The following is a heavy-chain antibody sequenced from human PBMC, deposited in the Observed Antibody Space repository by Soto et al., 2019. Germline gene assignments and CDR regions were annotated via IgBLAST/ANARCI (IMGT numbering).Heavy chain of an antibody. CDR1: GFTFSSYA. CDR2: ISGSDGST. CDR3: AKRHGTVAGGGHYFHFAMDV. J-gene: IGHJ6*02. V-gene: IGHV3-23*01. D-gene: IGHD4-17*01. Sequence: GGSLRLSCAASGFTFSSYAMNWVRQAPGKGLEWVSVISGSDGSTHYADSVKGRFTISRDNFKNTLYLQMNDLRVDDTAVYFCAKRHGTVAGGGHYFHFAMDVWGQGTTVTVSS.